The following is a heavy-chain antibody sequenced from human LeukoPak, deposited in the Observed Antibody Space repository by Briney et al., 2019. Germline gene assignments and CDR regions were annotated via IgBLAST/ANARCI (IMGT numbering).Heavy chain of an antibody. CDR2: INPNSGGT. D-gene: IGHD6-6*01. V-gene: IGHV1-2*02. CDR3: ARVLAARGGWFDP. Sequence: ASVKVSCKASGYTFTGYYMHWVRQAPGQGLEWMGWINPNSGGTNYAQKFQGRVTMTRDTSISTAYMELSRLRSDDTAVYYCARVLAARGGWFDPWGQGTLVTVSS. J-gene: IGHJ5*02. CDR1: GYTFTGYY.